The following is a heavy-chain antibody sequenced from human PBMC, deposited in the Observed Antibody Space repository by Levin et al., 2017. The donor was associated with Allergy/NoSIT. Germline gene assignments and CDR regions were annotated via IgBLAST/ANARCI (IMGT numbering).Heavy chain of an antibody. V-gene: IGHV4-34*01. D-gene: IGHD3-3*01. Sequence: SQTLSLPCAVYGGSFSGYYWSWIRQPPGKGLEWIGEINHSGSTNYNPSLKSRVTISVDTSKNQFSLKLSSVTAADTAVYYCARAITIFGVAPYYYYMDVWGKGTTVTVSS. J-gene: IGHJ6*03. CDR1: GGSFSGYY. CDR3: ARAITIFGVAPYYYYMDV. CDR2: INHSGST.